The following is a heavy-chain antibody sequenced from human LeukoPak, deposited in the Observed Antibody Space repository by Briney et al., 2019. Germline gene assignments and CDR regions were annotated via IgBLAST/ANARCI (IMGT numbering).Heavy chain of an antibody. CDR3: ARTVVAATALGCFDY. CDR2: IYYSGST. Sequence: TLSLTCTVSGGSISSSSYYWGWIRQPPGKGLEWIGSIYYSGSTYYNPSLKSRVTISVDTSKNQFSLKLSSVTAADTAMYYCARTVVAATALGCFDYWGQGTLVTVSS. CDR1: GGSISSSSYY. D-gene: IGHD2-15*01. V-gene: IGHV4-39*07. J-gene: IGHJ4*02.